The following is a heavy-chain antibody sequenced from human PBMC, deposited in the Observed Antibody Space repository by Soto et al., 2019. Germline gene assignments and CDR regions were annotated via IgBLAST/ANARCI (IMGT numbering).Heavy chain of an antibody. CDR3: ARGGGCSSTSCPYYFDY. CDR1: GGSISSYD. Sequence: SETLSLTWTVAGGSISSYDWSWIRQPAGKGLEWIGRIYTSGSTNYNPSLKSRVTMSVDTSKNQFSLKLSSVTAADTAVYYCARGGGCSSTSCPYYFDYWGQGTLVTVSS. D-gene: IGHD2-2*01. J-gene: IGHJ4*02. CDR2: IYTSGST. V-gene: IGHV4-4*07.